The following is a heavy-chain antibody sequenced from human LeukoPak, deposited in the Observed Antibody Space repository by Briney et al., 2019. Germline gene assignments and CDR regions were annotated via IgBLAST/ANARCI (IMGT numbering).Heavy chain of an antibody. V-gene: IGHV4-38-2*01. Sequence: PSETLSLTCAVSGYSISSGYYWGWIRQAPGKGLEWIGSIYHSGSTHYNPSLKSRVTISVDTPKNQFSLKLSAVTAADTAAYYCARNGTSSYFDYWGQGTLVTVSS. CDR1: GYSISSGYY. D-gene: IGHD2-2*01. CDR3: ARNGTSSYFDY. J-gene: IGHJ4*02. CDR2: IYHSGST.